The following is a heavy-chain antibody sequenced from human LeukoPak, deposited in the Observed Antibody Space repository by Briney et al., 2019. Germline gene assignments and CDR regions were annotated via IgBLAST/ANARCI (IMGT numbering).Heavy chain of an antibody. Sequence: QPGGSLRLSCAASGFTFSSYSMNWVRQAPGKGLEWVSYISSSGGSIYYADSVKGRFTISRDNAKNSLYLQMNSLRAEDTAVYYCARASQWLPTDYWGQGTLVTVSS. CDR1: GFTFSSYS. CDR2: ISSSGGSI. CDR3: ARASQWLPTDY. J-gene: IGHJ4*02. V-gene: IGHV3-48*04. D-gene: IGHD6-19*01.